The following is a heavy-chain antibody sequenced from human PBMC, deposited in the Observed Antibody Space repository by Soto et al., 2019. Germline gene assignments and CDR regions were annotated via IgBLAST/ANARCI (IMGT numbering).Heavy chain of an antibody. Sequence: QVHLVQSGAEVKKPGASVKVSCKASGYTFINFGITWVRQAPGQGLEWMGWITPYNGNTNYEQKFQGSVTLTTDTSTSTAYMELRSLRSDDTAVYYCAKGEGMADYWGQGTLVTVSS. D-gene: IGHD3-10*01. CDR2: ITPYNGNT. CDR1: GYTFINFG. V-gene: IGHV1-18*01. J-gene: IGHJ4*02. CDR3: AKGEGMADY.